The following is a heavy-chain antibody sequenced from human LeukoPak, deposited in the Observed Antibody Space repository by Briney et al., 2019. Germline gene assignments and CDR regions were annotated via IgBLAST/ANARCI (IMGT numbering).Heavy chain of an antibody. J-gene: IGHJ5*02. V-gene: IGHV1-46*01. Sequence: ASVKVSCKASGYTFTSYYMHWVRQAPGQGLEWMGLINPSGRSTSNAQMLQGRVTMTRDMSTSTVYMELSSLRSEDTAVYYCARDLGYCSSTSCSNEGNWFDPWGQGTLVTVSS. D-gene: IGHD2-2*01. CDR3: ARDLGYCSSTSCSNEGNWFDP. CDR1: GYTFTSYY. CDR2: INPSGRST.